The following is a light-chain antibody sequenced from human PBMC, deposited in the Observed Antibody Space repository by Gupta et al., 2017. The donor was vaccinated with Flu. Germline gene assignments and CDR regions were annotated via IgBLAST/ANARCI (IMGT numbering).Light chain of an antibody. Sequence: SYVPPHPPSVSVAPGQTARITCGGNNIGSKSVHWYQQKRGQAPVLVVDDNSERPSGIPERFSGSNAGNTATLTISRVEAGDEADYYGQVWDSSSDHWVFGGGTKLTVL. CDR2: DNS. J-gene: IGLJ3*02. V-gene: IGLV3-21*02. CDR1: NIGSKS. CDR3: QVWDSSSDHWV.